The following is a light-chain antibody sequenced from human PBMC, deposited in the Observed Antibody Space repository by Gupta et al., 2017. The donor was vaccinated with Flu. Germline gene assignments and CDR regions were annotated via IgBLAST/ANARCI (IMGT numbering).Light chain of an antibody. Sequence: QSVLTQPPSASGTPGQRVTISCSGSISNIGSKPVSWYRQIPATAPKLLIYNNNQRPSGVPDRFSCSKSGTSASLATTGLQSEDEADDYCGTSDNSLNGWVFGGGTKLTVL. CDR3: GTSDNSLNGWV. CDR2: NNN. J-gene: IGLJ3*02. V-gene: IGLV1-44*01. CDR1: ISNIGSKP.